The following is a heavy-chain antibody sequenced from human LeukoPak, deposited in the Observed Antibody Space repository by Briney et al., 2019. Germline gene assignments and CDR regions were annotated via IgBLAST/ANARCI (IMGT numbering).Heavy chain of an antibody. V-gene: IGHV1-18*01. CDR2: ISTYNGNT. J-gene: IGHJ4*02. CDR1: GYTFTSSG. Sequence: ASVKVSCKASGYTFTSSGISWVRQAPGQGLEWMGWISTYNGNTNYAQNLQGRVTMTTDTSTSTAHMELRSLRSDDTAVYYCARSRGSYPVYYFDYWGQGTLVTVPS. CDR3: ARSRGSYPVYYFDY. D-gene: IGHD1-26*01.